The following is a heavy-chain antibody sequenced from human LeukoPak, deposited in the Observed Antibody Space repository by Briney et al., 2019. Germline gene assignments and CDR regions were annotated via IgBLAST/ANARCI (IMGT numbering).Heavy chain of an antibody. CDR3: ARGQSNWNDDMDY. CDR1: GFTFSDYY. D-gene: IGHD1-1*01. J-gene: IGHJ4*02. V-gene: IGHV3-11*01. Sequence: GGSLRLSCAASGFTFSDYYMTWVRQAPGKGLEWVSYIDNSGRTIFYADSVKGRFTISRDNAKNSLYLQMNSLRAEDTAVYYCARGQSNWNDDMDYWGQGTLVTVSS. CDR2: IDNSGRTI.